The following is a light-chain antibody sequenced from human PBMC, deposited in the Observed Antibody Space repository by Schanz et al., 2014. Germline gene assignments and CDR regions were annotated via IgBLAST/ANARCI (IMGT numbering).Light chain of an antibody. V-gene: IGKV1-39*01. CDR2: SAS. J-gene: IGKJ1*01. CDR1: ESIMIY. Sequence: DIQMTQSPSSLSAAVGDRVTITCRASESIMIYLNWYQQKPGTAPKLLIYSASSLRSGVPSRFSGRGSGTDFTLTISSLQPEDFATYYCQHSLTTPRTFGQGTKVEIK. CDR3: QHSLTTPRT.